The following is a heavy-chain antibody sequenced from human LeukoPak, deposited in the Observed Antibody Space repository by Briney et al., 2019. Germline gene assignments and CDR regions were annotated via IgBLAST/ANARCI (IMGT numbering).Heavy chain of an antibody. J-gene: IGHJ4*02. V-gene: IGHV1-18*01. CDR1: GYTFTIYG. CDR3: ARVRGKHPGGYEFDY. D-gene: IGHD5-12*01. CDR2: ISAYNGNT. Sequence: ASVTVSFKSSGYTFTIYGISWVRQAPGQGREWMGWISAYNGNTNYAQKLQGRVTMTTDTSTSTAYMELRSLRSDDSAVYYCARVRGKHPGGYEFDYWGQGTLVTVSS.